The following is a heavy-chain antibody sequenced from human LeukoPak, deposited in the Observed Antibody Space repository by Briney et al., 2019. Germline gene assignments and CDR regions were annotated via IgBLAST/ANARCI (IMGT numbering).Heavy chain of an antibody. V-gene: IGHV3-11*06. D-gene: IGHD3-9*01. CDR1: GFTFSDYY. CDR2: ISSSSSYT. J-gene: IGHJ4*02. CDR3: ARGLYYDILTGQGY. Sequence: PGGSLRLSCAASGFTFSDYYMSWIRQAPGKGLEWVSYISSSSSYTNYADSVKGRFTISRDNSKNTLYLQMNSLRAEDTAVYYCARGLYYDILTGQGYWGQGTLVTVSS.